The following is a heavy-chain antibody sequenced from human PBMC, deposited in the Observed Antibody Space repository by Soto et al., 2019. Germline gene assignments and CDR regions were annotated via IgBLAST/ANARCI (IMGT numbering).Heavy chain of an antibody. Sequence: PGGSLRLSCAASGFTFSDSAIQWVRQASGKGLEWVGRIRSKANDYATAFAASVKGRFTISRDDSKNTAYLQMKSLKTEDTAVYYCVRHVGETYFDYWGQGTLVTVSS. V-gene: IGHV3-73*01. D-gene: IGHD2-21*01. CDR2: IRSKANDYAT. CDR3: VRHVGETYFDY. CDR1: GFTFSDSA. J-gene: IGHJ4*02.